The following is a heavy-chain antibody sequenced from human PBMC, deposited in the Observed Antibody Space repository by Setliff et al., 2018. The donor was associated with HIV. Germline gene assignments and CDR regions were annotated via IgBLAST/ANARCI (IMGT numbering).Heavy chain of an antibody. Sequence: ASVKVSCKASGYTFTGHYMHWVRQAPGQGLEWMGWINPSSGGKNYAQKFQGRVTLTRDTSISTAYMELSRLRSDDTAVYYCARDGRYCSGGSCFTNRASYYYYYMDVWGKGTTVTAP. J-gene: IGHJ6*03. CDR2: INPSSGGK. CDR3: ARDGRYCSGGSCFTNRASYYYYYMDV. CDR1: GYTFTGHY. D-gene: IGHD2-15*01. V-gene: IGHV1-2*02.